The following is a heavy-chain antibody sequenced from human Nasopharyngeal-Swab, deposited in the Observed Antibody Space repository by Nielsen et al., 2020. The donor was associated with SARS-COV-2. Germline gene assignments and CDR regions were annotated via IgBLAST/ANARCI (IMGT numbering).Heavy chain of an antibody. CDR1: GFDFNNYG. D-gene: IGHD4-23*01. Sequence: GGSLRLSCAASGFDFNNYGMHWVRQAPGKGLEWVAVISYDGSNKYYADSVKGRFTISRDNSKNTLYLQMNSLRAEDTAVYYCARESGDYGGIDYWGQGTLVTVSS. V-gene: IGHV3-33*05. CDR2: ISYDGSNK. CDR3: ARESGDYGGIDY. J-gene: IGHJ4*02.